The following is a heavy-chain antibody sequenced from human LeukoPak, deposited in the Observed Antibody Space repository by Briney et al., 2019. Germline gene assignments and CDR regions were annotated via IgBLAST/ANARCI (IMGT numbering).Heavy chain of an antibody. V-gene: IGHV3-21*04. CDR3: ARVAPMITFGGVIASYYYYYYMDV. CDR1: GFTFSRHS. D-gene: IGHD3-16*02. J-gene: IGHJ6*03. Sequence: GGSLRLSCAASGFTFSRHSMNWVRQAPGKGLEWVSSSSTSSSYIYYADSVKGRFTISRDNAKNSLYLQMNSLRAEDTAVYYCARVAPMITFGGVIASYYYYYYMDVWGKGTTVTISS. CDR2: SSTSSSYI.